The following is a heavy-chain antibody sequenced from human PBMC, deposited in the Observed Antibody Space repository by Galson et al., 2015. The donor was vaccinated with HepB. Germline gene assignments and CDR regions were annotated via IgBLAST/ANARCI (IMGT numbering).Heavy chain of an antibody. CDR2: IIPIFGTA. CDR1: GGTFSSYA. CDR3: ARDLHADPGIAVAGTRRNDAFDI. V-gene: IGHV1-69*13. Sequence: SVKVSCKASGGTFSSYAISWVRQAPGQGLEWMGGIIPIFGTANYAQKFQGRVTITADESTSTAYMELSSLRSEDTAVYYCARDLHADPGIAVAGTRRNDAFDIWGQGTMVTVSS. J-gene: IGHJ3*02. D-gene: IGHD6-19*01.